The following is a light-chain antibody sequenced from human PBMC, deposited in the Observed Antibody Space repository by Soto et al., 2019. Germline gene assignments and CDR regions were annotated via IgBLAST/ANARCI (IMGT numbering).Light chain of an antibody. V-gene: IGLV2-14*01. Sequence: QSALTQPASVSGFPGQSITISCTGTSSDVGGYNYVSWYQQHPGKAPKLIIYEVSNRPSGVSHRFSGSRSGSTASLTISGLQAEGEADYYCSSYISSITLRGFGGGTKVTVL. CDR1: SSDVGGYNY. CDR3: SSYISSITLRG. CDR2: EVS. J-gene: IGLJ3*02.